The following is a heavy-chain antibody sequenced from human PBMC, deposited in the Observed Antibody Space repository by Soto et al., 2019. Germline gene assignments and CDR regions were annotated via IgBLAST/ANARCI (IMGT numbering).Heavy chain of an antibody. CDR3: ARDYDILTGAAAGGMDV. D-gene: IGHD3-9*01. CDR2: ISAYNGNT. V-gene: IGHV1-18*01. J-gene: IGHJ6*02. CDR1: GYTFTSYG. Sequence: ASVKVSCKASGYTFTSYGISWVRQAPGQGLEWMGWISAYNGNTNYAQKLQGRVTMTTDTSTSTAYMELRSLRSDDTAVYYCARDYDILTGAAAGGMDVWGQGTTVTVSS.